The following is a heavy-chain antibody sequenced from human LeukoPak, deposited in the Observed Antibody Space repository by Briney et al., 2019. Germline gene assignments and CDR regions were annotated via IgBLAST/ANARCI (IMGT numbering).Heavy chain of an antibody. CDR3: AKGQNSRGYSRDY. D-gene: IGHD5-18*01. CDR2: IIGSGGST. Sequence: GGSLRLSCAASGFTFSSYAMSWVRQAPGKGLEWVSAIIGSGGSTYYADSVKGRFTISRDNSKNTLYLQMNSLRAEDTAVYYCAKGQNSRGYSRDYWGQGTLVTVSS. J-gene: IGHJ4*02. V-gene: IGHV3-23*01. CDR1: GFTFSSYA.